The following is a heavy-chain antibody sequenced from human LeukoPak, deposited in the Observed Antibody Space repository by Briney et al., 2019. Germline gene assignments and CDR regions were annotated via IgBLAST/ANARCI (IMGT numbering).Heavy chain of an antibody. J-gene: IGHJ4*02. CDR2: INPKSGDT. D-gene: IGHD2-21*02. CDR3: AKVHYGDRPDS. V-gene: IGHV1-2*02. CDR1: GDIFIDYN. Sequence: ASVKVSCKASGDIFIDYNMHWVRQAPGQGLEWMGWINPKSGDTNYAQKFQGRVTMTRDTSISTAYMDLSGLRSDDTAVYYCAKVHYGDRPDSWGQGTLVTVSS.